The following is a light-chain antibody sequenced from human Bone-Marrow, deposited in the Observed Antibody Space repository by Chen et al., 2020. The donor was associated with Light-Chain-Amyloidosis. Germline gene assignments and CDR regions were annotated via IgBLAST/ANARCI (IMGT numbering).Light chain of an antibody. CDR2: AVS. V-gene: IGLV2-14*01. Sequence: SALTQPASLSGSPGQSFTIPCTGTSGDVGTYNYVSWYQQHPGKAPKVMIYAVSNRPSGVSTRFSGSKSGNTASLTISGLQAEDEADYYCSSFTSSSSYVFGPGTKVTVL. CDR1: SGDVGTYNY. CDR3: SSFTSSSSYV. J-gene: IGLJ1*01.